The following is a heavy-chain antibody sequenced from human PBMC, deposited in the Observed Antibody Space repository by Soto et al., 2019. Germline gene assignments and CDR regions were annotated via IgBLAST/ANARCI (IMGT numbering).Heavy chain of an antibody. D-gene: IGHD2-15*01. CDR1: EFTFSSYW. V-gene: IGHV3-7*05. CDR2: IKQDGSEK. J-gene: IGHJ4*02. CDR3: AREYCSGGSCYFDY. Sequence: EVQLVESGGGLVQPGGSLRLSCAASEFTFSSYWMSWVRQAPGKGLEWVANIKQDGSEKYYVDSVKGRFTISRDNAKNSLYLQMNSLRAAATAVYYCAREYCSGGSCYFDYWGQGTLVTVCS.